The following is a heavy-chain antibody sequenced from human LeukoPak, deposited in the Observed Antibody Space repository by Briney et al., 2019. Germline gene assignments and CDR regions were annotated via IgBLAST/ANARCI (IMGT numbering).Heavy chain of an antibody. J-gene: IGHJ4*02. CDR1: GGSIGSSGYY. V-gene: IGHV4-31*03. Sequence: PSQTLSLTCNASGGSIGSSGYYWTWIRQHPGKGLEWIGYIYYSGSTYYNPSVKSRVTMSTDTSKNQFSLKLTSVTAADTAVYFCARGRNYDGSVTYYTDWGQGTLVTVSS. CDR3: ARGRNYDGSVTYYTD. CDR2: IYYSGST. D-gene: IGHD3-10*01.